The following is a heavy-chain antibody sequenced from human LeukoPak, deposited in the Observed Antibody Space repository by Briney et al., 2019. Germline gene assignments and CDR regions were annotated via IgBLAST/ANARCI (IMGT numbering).Heavy chain of an antibody. CDR1: GFTFSRNA. J-gene: IGHJ2*01. Sequence: PGGSLRLSCAASGFTFSRNAMNWVRQAPGKGPEWVAAISGNGRGTYYADSVKGRFNISRDNSRNTLYLQMNSLRAEDTAVYYCARRGVVITTWYFDLWGRGTLVTVS. CDR2: ISGNGRGT. D-gene: IGHD3-22*01. CDR3: ARRGVVITTWYFDL. V-gene: IGHV3-23*01.